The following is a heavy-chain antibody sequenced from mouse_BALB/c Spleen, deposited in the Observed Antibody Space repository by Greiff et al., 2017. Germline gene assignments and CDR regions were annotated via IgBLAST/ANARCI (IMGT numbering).Heavy chain of an antibody. V-gene: IGHV1S135*01. CDR2: IDPFNGGT. J-gene: IGHJ2*01. Sequence: EVQLQQSGPELMKPGASVKISCKASGYSFTSYYMHWVKQSHGKSLEWIGYIDPFNGGTSYNQKFKGKATLTVDKSSSTAYMHLSSLTSEDSAVYYCARNLYFDYWGQGTTLTVSS. CDR1: GYSFTSYY. CDR3: ARNLYFDY.